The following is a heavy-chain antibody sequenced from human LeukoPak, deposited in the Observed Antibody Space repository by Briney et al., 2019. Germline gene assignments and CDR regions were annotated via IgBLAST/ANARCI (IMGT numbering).Heavy chain of an antibody. D-gene: IGHD1-26*01. Sequence: GGSLRLSCAASGFSFSSCAMTWVPQAPGKGVAWVSRISGSGGTTQHTGPAKGRFSTIRDNSNNTLYLQMNSLRAAGTAVYYFAKDQTRVGTSVPFDY. CDR2: ISGSGGTT. CDR1: GFSFSSCA. CDR3: AKDQTRVGTSVPFDY. V-gene: IGHV3-23*01. J-gene: IGHJ4*01.